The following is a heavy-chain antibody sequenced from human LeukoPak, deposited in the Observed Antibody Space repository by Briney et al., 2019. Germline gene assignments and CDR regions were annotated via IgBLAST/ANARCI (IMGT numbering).Heavy chain of an antibody. CDR1: GFIFSRDW. D-gene: IGHD6-19*01. Sequence: PGGSLRLSCATSGFIFSRDWMTWVRQAPGKGPEWVANIKGDGSKKNLVDSVKGRFTISRDNAKNSLYLEMSSLRAEDTAVYYCARARPERWLVQPLGHNWFDPWGQGTLVTVSS. J-gene: IGHJ5*02. CDR3: ARARPERWLVQPLGHNWFDP. CDR2: IKGDGSKK. V-gene: IGHV3-7*03.